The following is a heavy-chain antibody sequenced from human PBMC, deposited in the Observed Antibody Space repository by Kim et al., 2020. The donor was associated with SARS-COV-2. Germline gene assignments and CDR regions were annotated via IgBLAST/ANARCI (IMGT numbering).Heavy chain of an antibody. J-gene: IGHJ3*02. CDR1: GGSISSSSYY. D-gene: IGHD1-26*01. Sequence: SETLSLTCTVSGGSISSSSYYWGWIRQPPGKGLEWIGSIYYSGSTYYNPSLKSRVTISVDTSKNQFSLKLSSVTAADTAVYYCARQGGSTLWDAFDIWG. V-gene: IGHV4-39*01. CDR2: IYYSGST. CDR3: ARQGGSTLWDAFDI.